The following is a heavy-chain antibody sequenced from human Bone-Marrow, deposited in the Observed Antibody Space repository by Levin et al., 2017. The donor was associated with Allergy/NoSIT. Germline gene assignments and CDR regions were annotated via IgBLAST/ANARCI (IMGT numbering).Heavy chain of an antibody. Sequence: GESLKISCAASGFHFSTYDMNWVRQAPGKGLESVAVVSYDGSKEYYSDSVKGRLKISRDNSKNTVDLQMNSLRPEDTAVYYCARDGYNSMDFGGLDVWGQGTTVTVSS. D-gene: IGHD3-3*01. CDR2: VSYDGSKE. V-gene: IGHV3-30-3*01. CDR1: GFHFSTYD. CDR3: ARDGYNSMDFGGLDV. J-gene: IGHJ6*02.